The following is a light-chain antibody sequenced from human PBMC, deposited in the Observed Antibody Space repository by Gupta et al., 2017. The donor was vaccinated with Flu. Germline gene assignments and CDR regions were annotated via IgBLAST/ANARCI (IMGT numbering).Light chain of an antibody. CDR2: WAS. Sequence: DIVMTQSPDSLAVSLGERATINCRSSQTVTYSSNSKSYLSWYQQKPGQPPKLLLYWASTRQSGVPDRFSGSGSGTDFTLTIRDLQAEDVAVYYCHQFYALPQTFGQGTSVEI. CDR1: QTVTYSSNSKSY. J-gene: IGKJ1*01. CDR3: HQFYALPQT. V-gene: IGKV4-1*01.